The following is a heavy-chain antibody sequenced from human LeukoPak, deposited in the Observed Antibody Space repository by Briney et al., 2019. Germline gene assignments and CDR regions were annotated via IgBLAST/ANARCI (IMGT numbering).Heavy chain of an antibody. CDR2: IYHSGST. D-gene: IGHD3-22*01. J-gene: IGHJ4*02. CDR3: ARVVPGYYDSSGYYYSSYFDY. CDR1: GGSISSGGYS. V-gene: IGHV4-30-2*01. Sequence: PSETLSLTCAVSGGSISSGGYSWSWIRQPPGKGLEWIGYIYHSGSTYYNPSLKSRVTISVVRSKNQFSLKLSSVTAADTAVYYCARVVPGYYDSSGYYYSSYFDYWGQGTLVTVSS.